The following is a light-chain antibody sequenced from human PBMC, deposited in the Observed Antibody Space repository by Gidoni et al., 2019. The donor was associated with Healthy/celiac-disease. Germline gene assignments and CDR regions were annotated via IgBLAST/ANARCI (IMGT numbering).Light chain of an antibody. CDR2: GAS. Sequence: ELVFTQSPGTLSLSPGERATLTCRASQSVSSSYLAWYQQKPGQTPRLIIYGASSKATGIPDRCSGSGAGTDFTLTISRLEHEDVAVYYCQQYGSSRTFGQGTKVEIK. J-gene: IGKJ1*01. V-gene: IGKV3-20*01. CDR3: QQYGSSRT. CDR1: QSVSSSY.